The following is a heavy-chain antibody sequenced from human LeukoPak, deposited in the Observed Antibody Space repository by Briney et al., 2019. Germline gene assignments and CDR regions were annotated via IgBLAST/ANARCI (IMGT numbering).Heavy chain of an antibody. V-gene: IGHV3-66*04. J-gene: IGHJ4*02. D-gene: IGHD2-2*01. CDR3: ARQYQLLYFDY. Sequence: GGSLRLSCAASGFTVSSNYMSWVRQAPGKGLEWVSVIYSGGSTYYADSVKGRFTISRDNSKDTLYLQMNSLRAEDTAVYYCARQYQLLYFDYWGQGTLVTVSS. CDR1: GFTVSSNY. CDR2: IYSGGST.